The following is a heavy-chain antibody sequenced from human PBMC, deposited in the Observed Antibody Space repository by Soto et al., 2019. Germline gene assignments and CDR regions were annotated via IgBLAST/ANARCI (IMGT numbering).Heavy chain of an antibody. V-gene: IGHV3-23*01. CDR3: SKDRGGYCSVNICYYDAFDI. CDR1: GFSFSSYA. D-gene: IGHD2-15*01. Sequence: GGSLRLSCAPSGFSFSSYAMSWVRQAPGKGLEWVSVISGIGGNTYYADSVKGRFTISKDNSKNTLYLQMTSLRAEDTAVYYCSKDRGGYCSVNICYYDAFDIWGQRTMVTVSS. J-gene: IGHJ3*02. CDR2: ISGIGGNT.